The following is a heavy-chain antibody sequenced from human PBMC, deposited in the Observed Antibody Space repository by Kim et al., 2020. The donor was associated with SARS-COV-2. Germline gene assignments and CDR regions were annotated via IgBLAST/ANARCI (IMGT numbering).Heavy chain of an antibody. V-gene: IGHV3-48*04. CDR1: GFTFSSYS. J-gene: IGHJ6*02. CDR3: ARPGFPAASYYYYYYGMDV. CDR2: IISSSSTI. Sequence: GGSLRLSCAASGFTFSSYSMNWVRQAPGKGLEWVSYIISSSSTIYYADSVKGRFTICRDNAKNSLYLQMNSLRAEDTAVYYCARPGFPAASYYYYYYGMDVWGQGTTVTVSS. D-gene: IGHD6-13*01.